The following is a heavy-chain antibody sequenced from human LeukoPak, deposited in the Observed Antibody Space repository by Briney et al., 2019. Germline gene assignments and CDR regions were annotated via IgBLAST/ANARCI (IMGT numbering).Heavy chain of an antibody. J-gene: IGHJ3*02. CDR3: ARDRGPRLCGGDCFDAFDI. CDR2: IYYSGST. CDR1: GGSISSYY. Sequence: SETLSLTCTVSGGSISSYYWSWIRQPPGKGLEWLGYIYYSGSTNYNPSLKSRVTISVDTSKNQFSLKLSSVTAADTAVYYCARDRGPRLCGGDCFDAFDIWGQGTMVTVSS. V-gene: IGHV4-59*01. D-gene: IGHD2-21*02.